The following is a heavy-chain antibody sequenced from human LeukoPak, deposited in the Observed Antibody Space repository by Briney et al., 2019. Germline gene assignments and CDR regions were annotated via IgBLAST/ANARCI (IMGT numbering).Heavy chain of an antibody. J-gene: IGHJ6*02. CDR2: IYYSGST. D-gene: IGHD6-13*01. CDR1: GGSISSYY. Sequence: SETLSLTCTVSGGSISSYYWSWIRQPPGRGLEWIWYIYYSGSTNYNPSLKSRVTISVDTSKNQFSLKLSSVTAADTAVYYCARVAAAADTVSGMDVWGQGTTVTVSS. CDR3: ARVAAAADTVSGMDV. V-gene: IGHV4-59*01.